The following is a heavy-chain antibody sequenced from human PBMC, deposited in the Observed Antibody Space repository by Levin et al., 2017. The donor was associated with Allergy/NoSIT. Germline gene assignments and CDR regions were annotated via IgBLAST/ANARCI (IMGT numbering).Heavy chain of an antibody. CDR1: GFTFPDYG. V-gene: IGHV3-20*04. D-gene: IGHD3-10*01. CDR2: INWSGTRT. Sequence: GGSLRLSCAASGFTFPDYGMSWVRQAPGKGLEWVSGINWSGTRTAYADSVKGRFTISRDNVKNSLFLQMDRLRVEDTGLYYCASIWFGVSPGYWGQGTLVTVSS. CDR3: ASIWFGVSPGY. J-gene: IGHJ4*02.